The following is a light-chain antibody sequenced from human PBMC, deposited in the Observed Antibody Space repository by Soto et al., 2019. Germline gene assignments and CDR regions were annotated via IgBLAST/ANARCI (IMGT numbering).Light chain of an antibody. J-gene: IGLJ3*02. Sequence: QPVLTQSSSASASLGSSVKLTCTLSSGHSSYIIAWHQQQPGKAPRYLMKLEGSGSYNKGSGVPDRFSGSSSGADRYLTISNLQFEDEADYYCETWDSNTHVFGGWTKLTVL. V-gene: IGLV4-60*02. CDR1: SGHSSYI. CDR3: ETWDSNTHV. CDR2: LEGSGSY.